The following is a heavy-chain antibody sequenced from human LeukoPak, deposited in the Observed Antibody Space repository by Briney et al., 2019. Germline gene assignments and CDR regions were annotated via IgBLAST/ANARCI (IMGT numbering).Heavy chain of an antibody. D-gene: IGHD4-17*01. CDR1: GFTFSDYY. Sequence: GGSLRLSCAASGFTFSDYYMSWIRQAPGKGLEWVSYIRGTHSNKYYADSVKGRFTISRDDAKNSLYLQMNSLRDEDTAVYYCARDRDYAFDSWGQGTLVTVSS. CDR2: IRGTHSNK. CDR3: ARDRDYAFDS. J-gene: IGHJ4*02. V-gene: IGHV3-11*04.